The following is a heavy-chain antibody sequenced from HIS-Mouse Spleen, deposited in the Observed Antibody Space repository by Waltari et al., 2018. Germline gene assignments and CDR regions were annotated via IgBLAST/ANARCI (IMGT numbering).Heavy chain of an antibody. CDR3: ARIQAGKLELPFDY. J-gene: IGHJ4*02. CDR2: IDWDDDK. CDR1: GFSLSTSGLC. Sequence: QVTLRESGPALVKPTQTLTLTCTFPGFSLSTSGLCVSWIRQPPGKPLEWLARIDWDDDKYYSTSLKTRLTISKDTSKNQVVLTMTNMDPVDTATYYCARIQAGKLELPFDYWGQGTLVTVSS. D-gene: IGHD1-7*01. V-gene: IGHV2-70*15.